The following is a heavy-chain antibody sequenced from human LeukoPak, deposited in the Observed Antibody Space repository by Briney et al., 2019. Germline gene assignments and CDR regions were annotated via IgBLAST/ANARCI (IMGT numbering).Heavy chain of an antibody. D-gene: IGHD6-19*01. CDR2: IKQDGSEK. V-gene: IGHV3-7*01. CDR1: GFTFSSSG. Sequence: GGSLRLSCAVSGFTFSSSGMSWVRQAPGKGLEWVANIKQDGSEKYYVDSVKGRFTISRDNAKNSLYLQMNSLRAEDTAVYYCASAPSGWSSAYYFDYWGQGTLVTVSS. CDR3: ASAPSGWSSAYYFDY. J-gene: IGHJ4*02.